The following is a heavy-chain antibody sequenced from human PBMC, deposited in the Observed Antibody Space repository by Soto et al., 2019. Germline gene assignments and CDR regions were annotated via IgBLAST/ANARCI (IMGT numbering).Heavy chain of an antibody. Sequence: EVQLLESGGDFVQPGGSLRLSCAASGFTFSSYWMSWVRQAPGKGLEWVANINQDESEEYYVDSVKGRFTISRDNAKRSVYLQMSSLRAEDTAVYYCARGYDVDYWGQGTLVTVSS. J-gene: IGHJ4*02. CDR1: GFTFSSYW. CDR2: INQDESEE. V-gene: IGHV3-7*01. D-gene: IGHD3-16*01. CDR3: ARGYDVDY.